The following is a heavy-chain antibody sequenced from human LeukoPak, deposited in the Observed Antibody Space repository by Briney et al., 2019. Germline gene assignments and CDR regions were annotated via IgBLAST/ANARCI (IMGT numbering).Heavy chain of an antibody. Sequence: GGSRRLSCAASGFTFSSYAMSWVRQAPGKGLEWVSAISGSGGSTYYGDSVKGRLTISRDTSKNTLYLQMNSLRAEATAVYYCAKDPGFMTYDYWGQGTLVTVSS. CDR3: AKDPGFMTYDY. J-gene: IGHJ4*02. CDR1: GFTFSSYA. CDR2: ISGSGGST. D-gene: IGHD3-16*01. V-gene: IGHV3-23*01.